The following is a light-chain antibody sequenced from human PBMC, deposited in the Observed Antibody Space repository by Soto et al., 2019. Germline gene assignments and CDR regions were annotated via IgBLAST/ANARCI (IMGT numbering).Light chain of an antibody. Sequence: DIQLTQSSSFLSASVGDRVTITCRASQGIGTYVAWYQQIPGTAPNLLIYAASTLQSGVPSRFSGSGSGTEFTLTIISLQPEDFATYYCQQVNSHPLTFGGGTKV. CDR2: AAS. CDR3: QQVNSHPLT. V-gene: IGKV1-9*01. CDR1: QGIGTY. J-gene: IGKJ4*01.